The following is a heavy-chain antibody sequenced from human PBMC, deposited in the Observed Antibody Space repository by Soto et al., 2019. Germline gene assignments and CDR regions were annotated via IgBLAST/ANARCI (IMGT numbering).Heavy chain of an antibody. Sequence: SVXXSCXASGYTFTXXXXXXVXQAPGQGLEWMGWISAYNGNTNYAQKFQGRVTITADKSTSTAYMELSSLRSEDTAVYYCARGRLGRYFDWLSPWGQGTLVTVSS. CDR2: ISAYNGNT. CDR1: GYTFTXXX. V-gene: IGHV1-18*01. CDR3: ARGRLGRYFDWLSP. J-gene: IGHJ5*02. D-gene: IGHD3-9*01.